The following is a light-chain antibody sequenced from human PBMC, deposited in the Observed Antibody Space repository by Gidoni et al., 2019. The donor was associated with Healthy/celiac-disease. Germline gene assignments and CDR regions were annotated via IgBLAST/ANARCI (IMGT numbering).Light chain of an antibody. J-gene: IGKJ1*01. CDR1: QSISSY. V-gene: IGKV1-39*01. CDR2: AAS. CDR3: QQSYSQWT. Sequence: DPVTITCRASQSISSYLNWYQQKPGKAPKLLIYAASSLQSGVPSRFSGSGSGTDFTLTISSMQPEDFATYDCQQSYSQWTCGQGTKVEIK.